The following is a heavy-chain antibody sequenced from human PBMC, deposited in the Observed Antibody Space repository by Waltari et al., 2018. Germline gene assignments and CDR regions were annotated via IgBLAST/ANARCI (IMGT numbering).Heavy chain of an antibody. Sequence: QVQLVQSGAEVKKPGASVKVSCKVSGYTLTELSMHWVRQAPGKGLEWMGGFDAEDGETSYAQKFEGRVNMTEDTSTDTAYMELSSLRSEDTAVYYCATIGVVVPAAIRDYYYMDVWGKGTTVTISS. J-gene: IGHJ6*03. D-gene: IGHD2-2*02. CDR3: ATIGVVVPAAIRDYYYMDV. CDR2: FDAEDGET. V-gene: IGHV1-24*01. CDR1: GYTLTELS.